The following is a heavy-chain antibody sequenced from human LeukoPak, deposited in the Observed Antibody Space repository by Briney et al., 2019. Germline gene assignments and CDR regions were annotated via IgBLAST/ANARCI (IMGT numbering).Heavy chain of an antibody. J-gene: IGHJ4*02. CDR3: AVRRDGYNYGY. Sequence: PSETLSLTCAVSGGPISSSNWWSWVRQPPGRGLEWIGEIYHSGSTNYNPSLKSRVTISVDKSKNQFSLKLSSVTAADTAVYYCAVRRDGYNYGYWGQGTLVTVSS. V-gene: IGHV4-4*02. CDR1: GGPISSSNW. D-gene: IGHD5-24*01. CDR2: IYHSGST.